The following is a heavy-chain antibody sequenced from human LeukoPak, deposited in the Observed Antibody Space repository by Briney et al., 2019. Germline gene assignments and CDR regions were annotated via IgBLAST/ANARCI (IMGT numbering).Heavy chain of an antibody. Sequence: ASVKVSCKASGYTFTSYAMHWVRQAPGQRLEWMGWINAGNGNTKYSQKFQGGVTITRDTSASTAYMELSSLRSEDTAVYYCARDVGGFDGSGGLPGWSAFDIWGQGTMVTVSS. J-gene: IGHJ3*02. V-gene: IGHV1-3*01. CDR1: GYTFTSYA. CDR2: INAGNGNT. D-gene: IGHD3-10*01. CDR3: ARDVGGFDGSGGLPGWSAFDI.